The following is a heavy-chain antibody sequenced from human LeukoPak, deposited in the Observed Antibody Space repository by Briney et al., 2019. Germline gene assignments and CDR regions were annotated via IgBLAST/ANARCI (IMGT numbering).Heavy chain of an antibody. CDR2: TGSTGVST. Sequence: RPGGSLRLSCAASGFTFSSYAMNWVRQAPGKGLEWVSGTGSTGVSTFYADSVKGRFTVSRDNSKNTLSLQMNSLRAEDTAVYYCAKDFGRRVPAADFDYWGQGTLVTVSS. D-gene: IGHD2-2*01. J-gene: IGHJ4*02. V-gene: IGHV3-23*01. CDR1: GFTFSSYA. CDR3: AKDFGRRVPAADFDY.